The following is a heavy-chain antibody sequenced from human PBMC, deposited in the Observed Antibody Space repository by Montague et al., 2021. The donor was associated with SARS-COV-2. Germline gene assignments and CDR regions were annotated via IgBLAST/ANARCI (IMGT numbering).Heavy chain of an antibody. CDR3: ARNVLLWFGELYYFDY. Sequence: SETLSLTCTVSGGSISSSSYYWGWIRQPPGKGLEWIGSIYYSGGTYYNPSLKSRVTISVDTSKNQFSLKLSSVTAADTAVYYCARNVLLWFGELYYFDYWGQGTLVTVSS. CDR2: IYYSGGT. CDR1: GGSISSSSYY. V-gene: IGHV4-39*01. J-gene: IGHJ4*02. D-gene: IGHD3-10*01.